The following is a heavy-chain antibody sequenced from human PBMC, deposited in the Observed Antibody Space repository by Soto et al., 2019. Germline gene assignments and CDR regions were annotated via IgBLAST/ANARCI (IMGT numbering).Heavy chain of an antibody. CDR2: IKQDGSEK. Sequence: GGSLRLSCAASGFTFSSYWMSWVRQAPGKGLEWVANIKQDGSEKYYVDSVKGRFTISRDNAKNSLYLQMNSLRAEDTAVYYCARETDTVTAVLFDYWGQGTLVTVSS. CDR3: ARETDTVTAVLFDY. V-gene: IGHV3-7*05. D-gene: IGHD2-21*02. CDR1: GFTFSSYW. J-gene: IGHJ4*02.